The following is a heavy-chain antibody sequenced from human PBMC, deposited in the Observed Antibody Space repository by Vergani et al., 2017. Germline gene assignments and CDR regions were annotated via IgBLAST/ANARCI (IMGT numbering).Heavy chain of an antibody. CDR1: GFTFSSYA. Sequence: EVQLLESGGGLVQPGGSLRLSCAASGFTFSSYAMSWVRQAPGKGLEWASGITRSGDRTYYADSVKGRFTISRDNSKNTLYLQMNSLRGEDTAVYYCAKDTYDGREYFDYWGQGTLVTVSS. D-gene: IGHD3-16*01. CDR3: AKDTYDGREYFDY. CDR2: ITRSGDRT. V-gene: IGHV3-23*01. J-gene: IGHJ4*02.